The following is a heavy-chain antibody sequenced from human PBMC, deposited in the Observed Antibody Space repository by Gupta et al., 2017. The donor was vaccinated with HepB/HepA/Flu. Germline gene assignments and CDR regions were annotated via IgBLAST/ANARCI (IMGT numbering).Heavy chain of an antibody. V-gene: IGHV3-43*02. J-gene: IGHJ4*02. CDR2: ISGDGSGT. CDR1: GLTFDAFA. Sequence: DVQLLESGGGVLQPGGSRGLSCIASGLTFDAFALHWIRQRPGKGLEWVSVISGDGSGTYYADSVKGRFTISRDNSENSLFLQMNSLTIEDTALYYCVRGRYSYDVSGTFDFWGQGTLVTVSS. D-gene: IGHD3-22*01. CDR3: VRGRYSYDVSGTFDF.